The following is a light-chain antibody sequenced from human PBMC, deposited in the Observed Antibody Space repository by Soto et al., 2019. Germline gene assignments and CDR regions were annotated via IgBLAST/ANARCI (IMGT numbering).Light chain of an antibody. CDR2: GAS. CDR1: QSVSSSY. V-gene: IGKV3-20*01. CDR3: QQYGSSPPT. J-gene: IGKJ1*01. Sequence: VLSQSPRTLSLYPGERATLSCRASQSVSSSYLAWYQQKPGQAPRLLIYGASSRATGIPDRFSGSGSGTGFTLTISRLEPEDFAVYYCQQYGSSPPTFGQGTIVDIK.